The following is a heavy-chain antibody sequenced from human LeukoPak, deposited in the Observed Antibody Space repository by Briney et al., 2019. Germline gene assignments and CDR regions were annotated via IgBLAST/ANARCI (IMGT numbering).Heavy chain of an antibody. J-gene: IGHJ3*02. V-gene: IGHV4-30-2*01. Sequence: PSETLSLTCAVSGGSISSGGYSWSWIRQPPGKGLEWIGYIYHSGSTYYNPSLKSRVTISVDTSKNQFSLKLSSVTAADTAVYYCARAGRVGDAFDIWGQGTMVTVSS. CDR1: GGSISSGGYS. CDR3: ARAGRVGDAFDI. CDR2: IYHSGST.